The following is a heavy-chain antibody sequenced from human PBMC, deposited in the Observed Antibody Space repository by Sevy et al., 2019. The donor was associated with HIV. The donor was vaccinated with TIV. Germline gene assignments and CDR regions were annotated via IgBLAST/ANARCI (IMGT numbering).Heavy chain of an antibody. CDR2: ISNNGAHT. CDR1: GLTFNSHA. D-gene: IGHD1-1*01. J-gene: IGHJ4*02. Sequence: GGSLRLSCKASGLTFNSHAMHWVRQAPGKGREGVAVISNNGAHTFYGDSVKGRFIISRDNSKNTLYLEMNSLKVEDTALYYCARESGYTVNWSPGDHWGQGTLVTVSS. CDR3: ARESGYTVNWSPGDH. V-gene: IGHV3-30-3*01.